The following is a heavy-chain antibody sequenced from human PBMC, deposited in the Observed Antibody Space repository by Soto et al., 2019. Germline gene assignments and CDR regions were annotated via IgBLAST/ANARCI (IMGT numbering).Heavy chain of an antibody. D-gene: IGHD1-7*01. CDR1: GGSFTSNNW. V-gene: IGHV4-4*02. Sequence: QVQLQESGPGLVKPSGTLSLTCAVSGGSFTSNNWWTWVRQPPGQGLEWIGEIYRTGSPNSTPSLKGRVTISLDTSENQFSLKVTSLTAADTAVYYCASRDTGTSVDYWGQGTLVTVSS. CDR3: ASRDTGTSVDY. CDR2: IYRTGSP. J-gene: IGHJ4*02.